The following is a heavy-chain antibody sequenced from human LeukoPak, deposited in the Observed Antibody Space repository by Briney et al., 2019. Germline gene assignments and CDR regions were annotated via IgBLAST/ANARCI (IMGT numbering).Heavy chain of an antibody. CDR2: INHSGST. V-gene: IGHV4-34*01. D-gene: IGHD2-21*02. CDR3: ARGRTAKHFDY. CDR1: GGSFSGYY. Sequence: PPETLSLTCAVYGGSFSGYYWSWIRQPPGKGLEWIGEINHSGSTNYNPSLKSRVTISVDTSKNQFSLKLSSVTAADTAVYYCARGRTAKHFDYWGQGTLVTVSS. J-gene: IGHJ4*02.